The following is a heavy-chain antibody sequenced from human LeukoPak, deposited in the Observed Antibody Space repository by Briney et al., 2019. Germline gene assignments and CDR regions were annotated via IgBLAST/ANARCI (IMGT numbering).Heavy chain of an antibody. CDR2: ISWNSGSI. J-gene: IGHJ3*02. Sequence: PGGSLRLSCAASGFTFDDYAMHWVRQAPGKGLEWVSGISWNSGSIGYADSVKGRFTISRDNAKNSLYLQMNSLRSEDMSSYYCAKDNDTVVVSGAFDIWGQGTMVTVSS. CDR3: AKDNDTVVVSGAFDI. V-gene: IGHV3-9*03. D-gene: IGHD3-22*01. CDR1: GFTFDDYA.